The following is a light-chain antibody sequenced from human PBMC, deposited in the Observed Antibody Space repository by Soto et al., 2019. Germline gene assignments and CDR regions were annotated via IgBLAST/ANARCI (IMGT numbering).Light chain of an antibody. CDR3: QQSYRTPLT. Sequence: DIHMTQSPSALSASVGDRVTISCRASQTVGNYLNWYQQKPGQAPNLLIYAESMLQSGVPSRFSGRGSVTVFTLTISSLQPADFAIYYCQQSYRTPLTFGQGTKVEIK. CDR1: QTVGNY. J-gene: IGKJ1*01. CDR2: AES. V-gene: IGKV1-39*01.